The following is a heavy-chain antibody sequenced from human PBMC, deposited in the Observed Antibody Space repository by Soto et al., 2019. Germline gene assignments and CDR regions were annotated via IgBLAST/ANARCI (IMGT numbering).Heavy chain of an antibody. J-gene: IGHJ4*02. CDR3: ATDDYGIFPY. CDR2: IDPRSGGT. V-gene: IGHV1-2*02. D-gene: IGHD3-10*01. Sequence: HVQLVQSGTEVKKPGASVRVSCMVSGYPFTTYYIHWVRQAPGQGLEWMGWIDPRSGGTVYEQKFQGSVTMTRDTSISTVYMGLSGLTSDDTALYYCATDDYGIFPYWGQGSVVTVSS. CDR1: GYPFTTYY.